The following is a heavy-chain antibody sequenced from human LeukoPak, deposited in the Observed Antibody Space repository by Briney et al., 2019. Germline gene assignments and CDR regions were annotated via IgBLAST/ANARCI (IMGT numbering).Heavy chain of an antibody. CDR2: INSDGSSI. J-gene: IGHJ4*02. V-gene: IGHV3-74*01. Sequence: GGSLRLSCAASGFTFSSHWMHWVRQAPGKGLVWVSRINSDGSSISYADSVKGRFTISRDNAKNSLYLQMNSLRAEDTALYYCAKLYGYSYGYIDFWGQGTLVTVSS. D-gene: IGHD5-18*01. CDR1: GFTFSSHW. CDR3: AKLYGYSYGYIDF.